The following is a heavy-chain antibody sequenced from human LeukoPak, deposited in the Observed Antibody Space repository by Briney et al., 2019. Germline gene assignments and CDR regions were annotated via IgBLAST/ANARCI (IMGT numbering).Heavy chain of an antibody. J-gene: IGHJ4*02. V-gene: IGHV3-15*07. CDR2: IKSKTDRGTA. CDR1: GFTFSNAW. CDR3: TTDYFDY. Sequence: GGSLRLSCAASGFTFSNAWMNWVRQAPGKGLEWVGRIKSKTDRGTADYAAPVKGRFTISRDDSKTTLYLRMNSLKTEDTAVYYCTTDYFDYWGQGTLVTVSS.